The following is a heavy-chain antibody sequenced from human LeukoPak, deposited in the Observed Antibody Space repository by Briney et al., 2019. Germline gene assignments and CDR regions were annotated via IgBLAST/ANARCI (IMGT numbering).Heavy chain of an antibody. V-gene: IGHV3-21*01. Sequence: GGSLRLSCAASGFTLSSYSMNWVRQAPGKGLEWVSSISSSSSYIYYADSVKGRFTISRDNAKNSLYLQMNSLRAEDTAVYYCARDDGVITLDYWGQGTLVTVSS. J-gene: IGHJ4*02. CDR2: ISSSSSYI. CDR3: ARDDGVITLDY. D-gene: IGHD3-22*01. CDR1: GFTLSSYS.